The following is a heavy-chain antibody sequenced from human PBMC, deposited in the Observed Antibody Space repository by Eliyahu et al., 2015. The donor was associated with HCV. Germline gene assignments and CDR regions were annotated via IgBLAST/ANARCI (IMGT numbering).Heavy chain of an antibody. D-gene: IGHD5-18*01. CDR2: IIPIFGTA. V-gene: IGHV1-69*01. Sequence: QVQLVQSGAEVKKPGSSVKVSCKASGGTFSSYAISWVRQAPGQGLEWMGGIIPIFGTANYAQKFQGRVTITADESTSTAYMELSSLRSEDTAVYYCARPTNVDTAMVTVFYYYYGMDVWGQGTTVTVSS. CDR3: ARPTNVDTAMVTVFYYYYGMDV. J-gene: IGHJ6*02. CDR1: GGTFSSYA.